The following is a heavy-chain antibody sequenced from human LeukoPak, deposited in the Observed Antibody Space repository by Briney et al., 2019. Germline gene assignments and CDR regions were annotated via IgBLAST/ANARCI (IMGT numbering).Heavy chain of an antibody. CDR2: IWYDGSNK. J-gene: IGHJ4*02. CDR3: ARDILKYSSGCKDY. Sequence: GGSLRLSCAASGFTFSSYGMHWVRQAPGKGLEWVAVIWYDGSNKYYADSVKGRFTISRDNPKNTLYLQMNSLRAEDTAVYYCARDILKYSSGCKDYWGQGTLVTVSS. V-gene: IGHV3-33*01. CDR1: GFTFSSYG. D-gene: IGHD6-25*01.